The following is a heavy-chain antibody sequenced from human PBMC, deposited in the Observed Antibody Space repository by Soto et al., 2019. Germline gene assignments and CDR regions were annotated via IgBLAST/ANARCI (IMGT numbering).Heavy chain of an antibody. CDR1: GGSISSSSYY. J-gene: IGHJ4*02. Sequence: SETLSLTCTVSGGSISSSSYYWGWIRRPPGKGLERIGSIYYSGSTYYNPSLKSRVTISVDTSKNQFSLKLSSVTAADTAVYYCTITMRAFEYWGQGTLVTVSA. CDR3: TITMRAFEY. V-gene: IGHV4-39*01. CDR2: IYYSGST. D-gene: IGHD3-22*01.